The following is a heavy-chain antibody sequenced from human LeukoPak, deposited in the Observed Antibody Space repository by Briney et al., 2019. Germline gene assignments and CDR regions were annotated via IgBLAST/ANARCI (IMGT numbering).Heavy chain of an antibody. CDR3: ARDAGIAAAGTTCLDY. Sequence: GGSLRLSCAASGFTFSSYSMNWVRQAPGKGLEWVSYISSSSSTIYYADSVKGRFTISRDNAKNSLYLQMNSLRAEDTAVYYCARDAGIAAAGTTCLDYWGQGTLVTVSS. CDR2: ISSSSSTI. V-gene: IGHV3-48*04. D-gene: IGHD6-13*01. J-gene: IGHJ4*02. CDR1: GFTFSSYS.